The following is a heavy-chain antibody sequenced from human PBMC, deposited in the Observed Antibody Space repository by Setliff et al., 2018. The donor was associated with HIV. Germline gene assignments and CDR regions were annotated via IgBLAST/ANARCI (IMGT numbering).Heavy chain of an antibody. V-gene: IGHV2-5*01. D-gene: IGHD1-1*01. J-gene: IGHJ4*02. CDR1: GLSLSTSGVG. CDR2: IYWNNNK. Sequence: SGPTLVNPTQTLTLTCTSSGLSLSTSGVGVGWIRQSPGKALEWLAFIYWNNNKHYSTSLKSRLTVTKDTSKNRVVFTMTNMDPVDTATYYCAYSGRQLRGPYFDLWGQGTPVTVSS. CDR3: AYSGRQLRGPYFDL.